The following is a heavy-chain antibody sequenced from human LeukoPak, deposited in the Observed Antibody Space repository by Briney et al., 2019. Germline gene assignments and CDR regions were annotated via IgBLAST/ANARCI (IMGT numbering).Heavy chain of an antibody. Sequence: GGSLRLSCAASGFTLSSYWMHWVRHPPGKELAWVSRIKGDGSSTSYADSVKGRFTISRDNAKNTLYLQMNSLRAEDTAVYYCAKDLHGSGSLDYWGQGTLVTVSS. CDR1: GFTLSSYW. CDR2: IKGDGSST. V-gene: IGHV3-74*01. J-gene: IGHJ4*02. D-gene: IGHD3-10*01. CDR3: AKDLHGSGSLDY.